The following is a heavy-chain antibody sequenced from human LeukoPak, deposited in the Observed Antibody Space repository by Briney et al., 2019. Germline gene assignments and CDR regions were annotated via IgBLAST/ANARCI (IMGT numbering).Heavy chain of an antibody. CDR2: INWNGGST. CDR1: GFTFDDYG. Sequence: GGSLRLSCAASGFTFDDYGMSWVRQAPGKGLEWVSGINWNGGSTGYADSVKGRFTISRDNAKNSLYLQMNSLRAEDTALYYCATLGYCTNGVCDKSPWAFDYWGQGTLVTVS. CDR3: ATLGYCTNGVCDKSPWAFDY. J-gene: IGHJ4*02. D-gene: IGHD2-8*01. V-gene: IGHV3-20*04.